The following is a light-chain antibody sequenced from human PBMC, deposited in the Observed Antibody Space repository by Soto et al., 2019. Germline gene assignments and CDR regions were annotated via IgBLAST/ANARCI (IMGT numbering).Light chain of an antibody. Sequence: DIHLTQSPPFLSASVGDRVTITCRASQGVSSYLAWYQQKPGKAPKLLIYAASTLQSGVPSRFSGSGSETEFTLTVSSLQPEDFATYYCQHLYNYPLTFGGGTKVEIK. CDR3: QHLYNYPLT. CDR1: QGVSSY. V-gene: IGKV1-9*01. CDR2: AAS. J-gene: IGKJ4*01.